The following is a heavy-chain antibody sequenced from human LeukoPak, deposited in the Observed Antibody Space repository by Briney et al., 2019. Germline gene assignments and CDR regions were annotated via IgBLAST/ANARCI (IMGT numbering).Heavy chain of an antibody. CDR2: IIPIFGTA. CDR1: GGTFSSYA. V-gene: IGHV1-69*05. D-gene: IGHD3-3*01. Sequence: SVKVSCKASGGTFSSYAISWVRQAPGQGLEWMGGIIPIFGTANYAQKFQGRVTITTDESTSTAYMELSSLRSEDTAVYYCARGPITIFGVVINGWFDPWGQGTLVTVSS. J-gene: IGHJ5*02. CDR3: ARGPITIFGVVINGWFDP.